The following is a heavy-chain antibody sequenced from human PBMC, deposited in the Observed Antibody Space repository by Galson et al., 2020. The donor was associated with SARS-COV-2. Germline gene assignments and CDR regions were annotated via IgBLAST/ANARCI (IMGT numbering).Heavy chain of an antibody. CDR1: GFTFSGYV. D-gene: IGHD6-19*01. J-gene: IGHJ3*02. V-gene: IGHV3-30*03. Sequence: GESLKISCAASGFTFSGYVMHWVRQAPGKGLEWVAVTSFDGSVKNYADSVKGRFTISRDNSKNTLYLQMNSLRADDTAVYYCSRGGSSGDDAFDIWGNGTMVTVSS. CDR3: SRGGSSGDDAFDI. CDR2: TSFDGSVK.